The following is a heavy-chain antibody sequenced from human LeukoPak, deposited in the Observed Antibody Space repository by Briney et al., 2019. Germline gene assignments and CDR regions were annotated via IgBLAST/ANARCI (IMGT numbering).Heavy chain of an antibody. CDR3: AREILESSLRYFDWFDF. J-gene: IGHJ5*01. D-gene: IGHD3-9*01. V-gene: IGHV3-33*01. CDR2: IWYDGSNK. CDR1: GFTFSSYG. Sequence: GGSLRLSSAASGFTFSSYGMHWVRQAPGKGLEWVAVIWYDGSNKYYADSVKGRFTISRDNSKNTLYLQMNSLRAEDTAVYYCAREILESSLRYFDWFDFWGQGTLVTVSS.